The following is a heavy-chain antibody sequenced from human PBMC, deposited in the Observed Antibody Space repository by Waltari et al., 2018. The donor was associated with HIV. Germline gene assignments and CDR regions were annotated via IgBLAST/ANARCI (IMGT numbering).Heavy chain of an antibody. CDR1: GVPLTSKNYY. Sequence: QLQESGPALVKPSETLSLSCSVSGVPLTSKNYYWGWVRQSPGKRLDWIASVYYGGKTYNNPSLKSRLSLSLDTSKNRLSLNVTSVTAADTAVYYCARHSGPYVHFFDLWGRGILVTVTS. CDR3: ARHSGPYVHFFDL. J-gene: IGHJ2*01. V-gene: IGHV4-39*01. CDR2: VYYGGKT. D-gene: IGHD3-16*01.